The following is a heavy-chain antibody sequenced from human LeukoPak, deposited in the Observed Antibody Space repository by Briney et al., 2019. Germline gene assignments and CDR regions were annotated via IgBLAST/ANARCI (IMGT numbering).Heavy chain of an antibody. J-gene: IGHJ4*02. CDR3: ARDGYGDLGPYYFDY. CDR1: GFTFSSYS. CDR2: ISYDGSNK. Sequence: PGGSLRLSCAASGFTFSSYSMNWVRQAPGKGLEWVAVISYDGSNKYYADSVKGRFTISRDNSKNTLYLQMNSLRAEDTAVYYCARDGYGDLGPYYFDYWGQGTLVTVSS. V-gene: IGHV3-30*03. D-gene: IGHD4-17*01.